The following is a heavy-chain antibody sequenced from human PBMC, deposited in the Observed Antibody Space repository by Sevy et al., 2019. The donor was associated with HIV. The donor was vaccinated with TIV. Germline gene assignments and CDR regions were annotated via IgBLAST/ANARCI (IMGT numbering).Heavy chain of an antibody. CDR3: ARVAQVQQQLVYYFDY. D-gene: IGHD6-13*01. V-gene: IGHV4-59*11. Sequence: SETLSLTCTVSGGSISSHYWSWIRQPPGKGLEWIGYIYYSGSTTYNPSLKSRVTLSVDTSKNQFSLKLSTVTAADTAVYYCARVAQVQQQLVYYFDYWGQGTLVTVSS. CDR1: GGSISSHY. J-gene: IGHJ4*02. CDR2: IYYSGST.